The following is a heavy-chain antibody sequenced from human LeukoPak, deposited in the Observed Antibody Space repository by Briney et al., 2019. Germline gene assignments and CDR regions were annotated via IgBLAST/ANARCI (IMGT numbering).Heavy chain of an antibody. J-gene: IGHJ6*03. D-gene: IGHD2-21*01. CDR1: GFTFRDYG. Sequence: GGSLRLSCAASGFTFRDYGMHWVRQAPGKGLQWVAFIRYDGSEKYYADFVRGRFTISRDNSKNTLYLQMNSLRAEDAGVYYCAKGLDYYVDVWGKGTTVTISS. CDR2: IRYDGSEK. CDR3: AKGLDYYVDV. V-gene: IGHV3-30*02.